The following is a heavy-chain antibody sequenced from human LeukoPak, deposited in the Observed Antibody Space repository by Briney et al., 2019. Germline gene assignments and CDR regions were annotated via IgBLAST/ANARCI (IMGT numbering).Heavy chain of an antibody. CDR3: ARIMYYVACLYYGLDV. V-gene: IGHV4-59*01. CDR1: GASISGYY. CDR2: IYHTGST. D-gene: IGHD2-8*01. J-gene: IGHJ6*02. Sequence: SETLSLTCTVSGASISGYYWSWIRQPPGKGLEWIGYIYHTGSTNYNPSLKRRVTLTLDTSRKQFSLKLRSVTAAATAVYYCARIMYYVACLYYGLDVWGQGTTVTVSS.